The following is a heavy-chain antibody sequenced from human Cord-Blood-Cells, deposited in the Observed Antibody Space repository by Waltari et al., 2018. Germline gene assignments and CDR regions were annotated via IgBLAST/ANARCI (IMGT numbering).Heavy chain of an antibody. Sequence: QRQLQEWGPGLVKPSETLSLTCTVPGGSISRSSYYWGWIRQPPGKGLEWIGSIYYSGSTYYNPSLKSRVTISVDTSKNQFSLKLSSVTAADTAVYYCARRGIAAAGDAFDIWGQGTMVTVSS. CDR1: GGSISRSSYY. J-gene: IGHJ3*02. CDR3: ARRGIAAAGDAFDI. D-gene: IGHD6-13*01. V-gene: IGHV4-39*01. CDR2: IYYSGST.